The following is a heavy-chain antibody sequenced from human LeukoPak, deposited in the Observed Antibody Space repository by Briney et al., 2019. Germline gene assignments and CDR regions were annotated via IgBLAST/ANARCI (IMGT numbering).Heavy chain of an antibody. CDR2: ISSRSSYI. CDR3: ARGPSEWLVRGVIGWFDP. Sequence: GGSLRLSCAASGFTFSSYSMNWVPHAPGKGLEWVSSISSRSSYIYYADSVKGRFTISRDNAKNSLYLQMNSLRPEDTPVYYCARGPSEWLVRGVIGWFDPWGQGTLVTVSS. V-gene: IGHV3-21*01. D-gene: IGHD3-10*01. J-gene: IGHJ5*02. CDR1: GFTFSSYS.